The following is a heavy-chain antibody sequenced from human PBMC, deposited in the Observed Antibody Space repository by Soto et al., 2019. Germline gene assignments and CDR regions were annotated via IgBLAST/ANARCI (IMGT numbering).Heavy chain of an antibody. J-gene: IGHJ5*02. V-gene: IGHV1-18*01. CDR2: ISIYSGYT. CDR1: GYTFFTYD. CDR3: ARHLGPTTSETGFDP. Sequence: QVHLVQSGVEVKTPGASVKVSCQASGYTFFTYDISWVRQAPGQGLEWMGWISIYSGYTKYAQKFQGSVPMTTDTATTTANLAPRTLRPDHTAVYYRARHLGPTTSETGFDPWGQGDLLSVSS. D-gene: IGHD1-1*01.